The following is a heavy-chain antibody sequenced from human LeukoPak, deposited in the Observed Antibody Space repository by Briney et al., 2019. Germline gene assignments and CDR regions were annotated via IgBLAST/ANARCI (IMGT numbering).Heavy chain of an antibody. CDR3: ASLISYDSSGSLVDY. CDR1: GFTFSSYS. J-gene: IGHJ4*02. D-gene: IGHD3-22*01. CDR2: ISSSSSYI. Sequence: GGSLRLSCAASGFTFSSYSMNWVRQAPGKGLEWVSSISSSSSYIYYADSVKGRFTISRDNAKNSLYLQMNSLRAEDTAVYYCASLISYDSSGSLVDYWGQGTLVTVPS. V-gene: IGHV3-21*01.